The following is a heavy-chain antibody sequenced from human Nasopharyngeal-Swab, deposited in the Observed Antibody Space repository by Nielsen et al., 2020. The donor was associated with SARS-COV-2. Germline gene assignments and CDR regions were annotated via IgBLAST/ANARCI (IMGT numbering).Heavy chain of an antibody. Sequence: WVRQAPGQGLEWMGCMNPGSGFKDYAQNFQGRVTMTWNTSISTAYMEISSLRSEDTAVYYCVRWEKGDYWGQGTLVTVSS. D-gene: IGHD1-26*01. J-gene: IGHJ4*02. CDR3: VRWEKGDY. CDR2: MNPGSGFK. V-gene: IGHV1-8*01.